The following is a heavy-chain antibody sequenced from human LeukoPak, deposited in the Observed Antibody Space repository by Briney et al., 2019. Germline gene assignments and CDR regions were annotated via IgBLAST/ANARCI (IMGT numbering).Heavy chain of an antibody. J-gene: IGHJ4*02. V-gene: IGHV5-51*01. CDR3: ARRGWGGSHGFY. D-gene: IGHD1-26*01. CDR1: GYSFTSYW. CDR2: IYSGDSDT. Sequence: GESLKISWKGSGYSFTSYWIGWGRQMPGKGLGGMGMIYSGDSDTRHSLSFQGQVTISADKSIRTVYLQWSSLKASDIAMYYCARRGWGGSHGFYWGQGTLVTVSS.